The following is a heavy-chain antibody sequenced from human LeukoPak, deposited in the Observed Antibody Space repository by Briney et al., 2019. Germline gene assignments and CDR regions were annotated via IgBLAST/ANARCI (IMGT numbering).Heavy chain of an antibody. D-gene: IGHD3-16*01. CDR1: GFTFSSYA. Sequence: GGSLSLSCAASGFTFSSYAMSWVRQAPGKGLEWVSRVSGSGGRTYYADSVKGRFTISRDNSKNTLYLQMKSLRVEDTAVYYCAKDLYDYVWGSVDYWGQGTLVTVPS. CDR2: VSGSGGRT. V-gene: IGHV3-23*01. CDR3: AKDLYDYVWGSVDY. J-gene: IGHJ4*02.